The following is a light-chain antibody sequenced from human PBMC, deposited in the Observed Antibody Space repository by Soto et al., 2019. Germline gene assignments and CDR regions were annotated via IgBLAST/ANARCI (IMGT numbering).Light chain of an antibody. Sequence: QSELTQPPSASGSPGQSVAIACTGTRNDIGAYEFVSWYQHHPGKAPKLIIYEVVQRPSGVPDRFSGSKSGNTASLTVSGLQAADEADYYCKSYAGSNNYVFGTGTKVTVL. J-gene: IGLJ1*01. CDR2: EVV. CDR1: RNDIGAYEF. V-gene: IGLV2-8*01. CDR3: KSYAGSNNYV.